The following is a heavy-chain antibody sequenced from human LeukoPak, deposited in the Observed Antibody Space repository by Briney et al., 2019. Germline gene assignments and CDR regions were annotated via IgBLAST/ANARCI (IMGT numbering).Heavy chain of an antibody. J-gene: IGHJ4*02. CDR2: IYYSGST. D-gene: IGHD6-19*01. Sequence: SETLSLTCTVSGSSISSYYWSWIRQPPGKGLEWIGYIYYSGSTNYNPSLKSRVTISVDTSKNQFSLKLSSVTAADTAVYYCAREGSGWYSYDYWGQGTLVTVSS. CDR3: AREGSGWYSYDY. CDR1: GSSISSYY. V-gene: IGHV4-59*01.